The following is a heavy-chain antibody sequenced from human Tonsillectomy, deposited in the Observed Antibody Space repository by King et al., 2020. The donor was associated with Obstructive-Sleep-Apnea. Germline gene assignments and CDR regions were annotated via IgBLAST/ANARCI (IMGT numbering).Heavy chain of an antibody. CDR1: GGSLSNYA. CDR3: VRAGTVTHNHHFGMDV. D-gene: IGHD4-17*01. CDR2: IIPLFGIA. Sequence: QLVQSGAEVKKPGSAVKVSCKASGGSLSNYAVSWVRQAPGQGLEWMGGIIPLFGIANYGQSFQDRVTINADESTSTAYLELSSLRSGDTAIYYCVRAGTVTHNHHFGMDVWGQGTTVTVS. V-gene: IGHV1-69*12. J-gene: IGHJ6*02.